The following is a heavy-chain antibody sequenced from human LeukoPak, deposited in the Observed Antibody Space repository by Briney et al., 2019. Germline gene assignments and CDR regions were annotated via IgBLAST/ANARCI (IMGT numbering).Heavy chain of an antibody. CDR2: INHSGST. D-gene: IGHD6-6*01. CDR3: ARQYSFFDY. Sequence: PSETLSLTCAVYGGSFSGYYWSWIRQPPGKGLEWIGEINHSGSTNYNPSLKSRVTISVDTSKNQFSLKLSSVTAADTAVYYCARQYSFFDYWGQGTLVTVSS. V-gene: IGHV4-34*01. CDR1: GGSFSGYY. J-gene: IGHJ4*02.